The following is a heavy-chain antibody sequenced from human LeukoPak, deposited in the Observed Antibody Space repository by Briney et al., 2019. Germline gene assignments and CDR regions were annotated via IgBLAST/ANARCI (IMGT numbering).Heavy chain of an antibody. CDR3: ARETDTNYFDY. D-gene: IGHD5-18*01. Sequence: SETLSLTCIVSDDPIRNYYWSWIRQHPGKGLEWIGYIYYSGSTYYNPSLKSRVTISEDTSKNQFSLKLYSVTAADTAVYYCARETDTNYFDYWGQGTLVTVSS. J-gene: IGHJ4*02. V-gene: IGHV4-31*03. CDR1: DDPIRNYY. CDR2: IYYSGST.